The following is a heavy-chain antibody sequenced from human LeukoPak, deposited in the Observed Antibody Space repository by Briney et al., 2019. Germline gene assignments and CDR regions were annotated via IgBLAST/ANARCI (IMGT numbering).Heavy chain of an antibody. Sequence: SETLSLTCTVSGGSISSYYWSWIRQPPGKGLEWIGYIYYSGSTNYNPSLKSRVTISVDTSKSQFSLKLSSVTAADTAVYYCARLIVVVPAATWFDPWGQGTLVTVSS. CDR3: ARLIVVVPAATWFDP. CDR2: IYYSGST. CDR1: GGSISSYY. V-gene: IGHV4-59*01. J-gene: IGHJ5*02. D-gene: IGHD2-2*01.